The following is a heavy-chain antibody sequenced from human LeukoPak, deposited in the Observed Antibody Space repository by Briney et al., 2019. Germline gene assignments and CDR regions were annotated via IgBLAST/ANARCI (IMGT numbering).Heavy chain of an antibody. CDR1: GYTFTGYY. D-gene: IGHD1-26*01. J-gene: IGHJ4*02. Sequence: ASVKVSCKASGYTFTGYYMHWVRQAPGQGLEWMGWINPNSGGTNYAQKFQGRVTMTRDTSISTAYMEVSRLTSDDTAVYYCARDPVGRWSPDLDYWGQGTLVTVSS. V-gene: IGHV1-2*02. CDR3: ARDPVGRWSPDLDY. CDR2: INPNSGGT.